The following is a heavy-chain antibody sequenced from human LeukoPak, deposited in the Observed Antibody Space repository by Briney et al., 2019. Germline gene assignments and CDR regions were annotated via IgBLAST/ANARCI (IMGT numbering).Heavy chain of an antibody. J-gene: IGHJ4*02. Sequence: GGSLRLSRAASGLIFNTYAMSWVRQAPGKGLEWVSTIRGSGESTHYADSVQGRFTISRDNSLYTVYLQMDSLRGDDTAVYYCAKDRISYTTSPGELSHWGQGTLVIVSS. V-gene: IGHV3-23*01. D-gene: IGHD3-10*01. CDR2: IRGSGEST. CDR3: AKDRISYTTSPGELSH. CDR1: GLIFNTYA.